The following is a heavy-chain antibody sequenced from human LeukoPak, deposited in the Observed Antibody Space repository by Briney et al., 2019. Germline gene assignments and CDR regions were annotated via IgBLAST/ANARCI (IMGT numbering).Heavy chain of an antibody. CDR1: GFTFSSYS. V-gene: IGHV3-48*04. CDR2: ISSSSYAI. CDR3: AREPWDYYDSSGYYLGDVVDY. J-gene: IGHJ4*02. D-gene: IGHD3-22*01. Sequence: QPGGPLRLSCAASGFTFSSYSMNWVRQAPGKGLEWVSYISSSSYAIYYADSVKGRFTISRDNAKNSLYLQMNSLRAEDTAVYYCAREPWDYYDSSGYYLGDVVDYWGQGTLVTVSS.